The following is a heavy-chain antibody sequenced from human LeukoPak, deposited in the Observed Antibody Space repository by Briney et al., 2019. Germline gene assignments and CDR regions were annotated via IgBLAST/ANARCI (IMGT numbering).Heavy chain of an antibody. D-gene: IGHD2-15*01. CDR3: ARVATGCNIDF. V-gene: IGHV3-72*01. J-gene: IGHJ4*02. Sequence: PGGSLRLSCVVSGFIFSDHYMDWVRKASGKGLEWVGRIRDRPHSYTTEYAASVKGRFSISRDDSKNSLYLQMNSLKTEDTAVYYCARVATGCNIDFWGQGTLVTVSS. CDR2: IRDRPHSYTT. CDR1: GFIFSDHY.